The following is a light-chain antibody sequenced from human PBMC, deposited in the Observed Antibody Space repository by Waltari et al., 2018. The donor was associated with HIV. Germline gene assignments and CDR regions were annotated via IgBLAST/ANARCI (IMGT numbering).Light chain of an antibody. CDR3: QQLKSYPLT. CDR1: QGISSY. Sequence: DIQLTQSPSFLSASIVDRVTITCRASQGISSYLAWYHKKPGKAPKLLIYSASNLQSGVPSRFNGSESGTEFTFTVSRLQPGDFGNYYCQQLKSYPLTFGGGTKVEIK. J-gene: IGKJ4*01. V-gene: IGKV1-9*01. CDR2: SAS.